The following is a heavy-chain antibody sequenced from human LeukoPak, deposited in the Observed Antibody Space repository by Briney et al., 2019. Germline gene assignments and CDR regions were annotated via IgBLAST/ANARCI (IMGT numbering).Heavy chain of an antibody. J-gene: IGHJ5*02. CDR1: GGSISSGSYY. D-gene: IGHD3-10*01. Sequence: SQTLSLTCTVSGGSISSGSYYWSWIRQPAGKGLEWIGRIYTSGSTNYNPSLKSRVTISVDTSKNQFSLKLSSVTAADTAVYYCAREMVRGVKELTNWFDPWGQGTLVTVSS. V-gene: IGHV4-61*02. CDR3: AREMVRGVKELTNWFDP. CDR2: IYTSGST.